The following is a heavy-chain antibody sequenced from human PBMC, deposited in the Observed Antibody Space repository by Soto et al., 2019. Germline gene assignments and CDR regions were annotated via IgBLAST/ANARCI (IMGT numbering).Heavy chain of an antibody. J-gene: IGHJ4*02. CDR3: AGGPPNWGFDF. Sequence: QVQLVQSGAEVKKPRASVKVSCKASGYTFTSNDINWVRQATGQGFEWMGWMSPKSGDTGYAQKFQGRVTMTRDTSISTAYMKLSSLRSEDSAVYYCAGGPPNWGFDFWGQGTLVTVPS. D-gene: IGHD7-27*01. CDR1: GYTFTSND. V-gene: IGHV1-8*01. CDR2: MSPKSGDT.